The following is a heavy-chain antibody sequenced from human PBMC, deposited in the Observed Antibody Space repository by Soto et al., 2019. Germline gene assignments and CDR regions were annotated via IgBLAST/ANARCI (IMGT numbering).Heavy chain of an antibody. CDR2: ISSSSSYT. CDR3: ASWSNSGSYLSAFDI. CDR1: GFTFSDYY. J-gene: IGHJ3*02. V-gene: IGHV3-11*06. D-gene: IGHD1-26*01. Sequence: GGSLRLSCAASGFTFSDYYMSWIRQAPGKGLEWVSYISSSSSYTNYADSVKGQFTISRDNAKNSLYLQMNSLRAEDTAVYYCASWSNSGSYLSAFDIWGQGTMVTVSS.